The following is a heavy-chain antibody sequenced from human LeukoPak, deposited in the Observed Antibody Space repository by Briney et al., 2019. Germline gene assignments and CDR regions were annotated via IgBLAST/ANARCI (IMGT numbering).Heavy chain of an antibody. CDR1: GYRFTSYD. V-gene: IGHV1-46*01. CDR2: INPSGGST. D-gene: IGHD2-2*01. J-gene: IGHJ4*02. Sequence: ASVKVSCKASGYRFTSYDMHWVRQAPGQGLEWMGIINPSGGSTSYAQRFQGRVAMTRDTSTTTVYMEVNSLTSEDTAVYFCAKDGPTAAPFDYWGQGTLVTVSS. CDR3: AKDGPTAAPFDY.